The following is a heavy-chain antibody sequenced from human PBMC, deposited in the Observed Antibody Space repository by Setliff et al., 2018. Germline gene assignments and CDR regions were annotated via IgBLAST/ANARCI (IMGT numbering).Heavy chain of an antibody. V-gene: IGHV3-30-3*01. J-gene: IGHJ6*02. CDR1: GFTVSTFS. Sequence: GSLRLSCAASGFTVSTFSMHWVRQAPVKGLEWVATISDDDRTVYADSVKGRFTISRDTSKTTLYLQMNSLRAEDTAVYYCANGMFYDFWTNYPYHFGMDVWGHGTTVTVSS. CDR3: ANGMFYDFWTNYPYHFGMDV. CDR2: ISDDDRT. D-gene: IGHD3-3*01.